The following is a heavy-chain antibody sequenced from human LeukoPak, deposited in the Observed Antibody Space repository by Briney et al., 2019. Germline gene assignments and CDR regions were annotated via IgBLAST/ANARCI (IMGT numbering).Heavy chain of an antibody. CDR2: IRYDGSIQ. CDR3: AKQVLRSYYYYMDV. CDR1: GFNFNNYG. D-gene: IGHD3-16*01. Sequence: GGSLRLSCGASGFNFNNYGMHWVRQAPGKGLEWMAFIRYDGSIQYYADSVKGRFTTSRENTIHTLYLQMNSLRVKDTAMYYCAKQVLRSYYYYMDVWGKGTTVTVSS. J-gene: IGHJ6*03. V-gene: IGHV3-30*02.